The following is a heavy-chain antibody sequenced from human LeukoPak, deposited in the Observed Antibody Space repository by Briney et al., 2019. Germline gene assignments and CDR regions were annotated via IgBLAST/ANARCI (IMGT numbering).Heavy chain of an antibody. CDR3: ARNNGMDV. Sequence: GGSLRLSCAASGFTFSSYWMNWVRQAPGKGLVWVSRIASDGSSTTYADSVKGRFSISRDNAKNTLYLQMNSLRAEDTALYHCARNNGMDVWGQGTTIIVSS. V-gene: IGHV3-74*01. J-gene: IGHJ6*02. CDR2: IASDGSST. CDR1: GFTFSSYW.